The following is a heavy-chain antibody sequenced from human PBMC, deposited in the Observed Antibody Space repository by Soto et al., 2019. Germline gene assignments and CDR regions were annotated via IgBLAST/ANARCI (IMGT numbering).Heavy chain of an antibody. V-gene: IGHV4-30-2*01. J-gene: IGHJ3*02. D-gene: IGHD4-17*01. CDR2: IYHSGST. CDR1: GGSISSGGYS. CDR3: ARCAGPVTRYAFDI. Sequence: SETLSLTCAVSGGSISSGGYSWSWIRQPPGKGLEWIGYIYHSGSTYYNPSLKSRVTISVDRSKNQFSLKLSSVTAADTAVYYCARCAGPVTRYAFDIWGQGTMVTVSS.